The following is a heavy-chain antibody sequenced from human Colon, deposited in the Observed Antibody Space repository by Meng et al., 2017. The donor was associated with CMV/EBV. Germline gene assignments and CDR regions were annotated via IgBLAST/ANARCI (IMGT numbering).Heavy chain of an antibody. CDR3: ARGGGTPIRGVLPFDF. CDR2: SDHTGST. D-gene: IGHD3-10*01. J-gene: IGHJ4*02. V-gene: IGHV4-34*01. Sequence: QPWGAALLNPSEPLVLPVVLYAGSFSPNHWGWIPPSPWKGQEWIAESDHTGSTNYNPSLKSRVTISIDTSNSHFFLNLTSATDADTAVYYCARGGGTPIRGVLPFDFWGQGTLVTVSS. CDR1: AGSFSPNH.